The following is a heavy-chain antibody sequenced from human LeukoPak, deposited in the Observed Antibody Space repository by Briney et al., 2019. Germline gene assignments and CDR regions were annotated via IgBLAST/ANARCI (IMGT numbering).Heavy chain of an antibody. V-gene: IGHV3-21*01. D-gene: IGHD5-24*01. CDR3: ARDGGWLQYIDY. CDR2: ISSSNSFI. Sequence: TGGSLRLSCAASGFSFTTYSMNWVRQAPGKGLELVSSISSSNSFIYYADSVKGRFTISRDNAKNSLYLQMNSLRAEDTAVYYCARDGGWLQYIDYWGQGTLVTVSS. CDR1: GFSFTTYS. J-gene: IGHJ4*02.